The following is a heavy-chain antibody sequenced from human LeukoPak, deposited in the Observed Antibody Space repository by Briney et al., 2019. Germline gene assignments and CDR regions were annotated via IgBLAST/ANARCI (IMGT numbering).Heavy chain of an antibody. J-gene: IGHJ4*02. CDR2: ISDSGFSA. V-gene: IGHV3-23*01. CDR3: AKEIYGSGSYYDLDY. D-gene: IGHD3-10*01. Sequence: GGSLRLSCAASGFTYSNYAMSWVRQAPGRGLEWVSSISDSGFSAYYADSVKGRFTIPRDNSKNTLYLQMNSLRAEDTAVYYCAKEIYGSGSYYDLDYWGQGSLVTVSS. CDR1: GFTYSNYA.